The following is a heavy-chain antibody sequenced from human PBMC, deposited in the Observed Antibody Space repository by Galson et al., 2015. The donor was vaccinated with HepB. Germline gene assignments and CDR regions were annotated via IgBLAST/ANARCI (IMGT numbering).Heavy chain of an antibody. CDR2: IRSRAYGYAT. CDR1: GVTFSGAA. J-gene: IGHJ6*03. Sequence: SLRLSCAASGVTFSGAAVHWVRQASGKGLEWVGHIRSRAYGYATAYAASVKDRFTIYRDDSKSTAYLQMNSLKTEDTAVYYCTGPRGDYMDVWGKGTTVTVSS. CDR3: TGPRGDYMDV. V-gene: IGHV3-73*01.